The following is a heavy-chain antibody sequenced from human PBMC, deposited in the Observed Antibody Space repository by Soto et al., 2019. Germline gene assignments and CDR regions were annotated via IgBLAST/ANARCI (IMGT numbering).Heavy chain of an antibody. V-gene: IGHV3-23*01. CDR2: ISGSGGST. D-gene: IGHD2-15*01. CDR1: GFTFSSYA. J-gene: IGHJ6*02. Sequence: EVQLLESGGGLVQPGGSLRLSCAASGFTFSSYAMSWVRQAPGKGLEWVSAISGSGGSTYYADSVKGRFTISRDNSKNTLYLKMNSLRAEDTALYYCAKGEWEDIVVVVAATGLYYYYYGMDVWGQGTTVTVSS. CDR3: AKGEWEDIVVVVAATGLYYYYYGMDV.